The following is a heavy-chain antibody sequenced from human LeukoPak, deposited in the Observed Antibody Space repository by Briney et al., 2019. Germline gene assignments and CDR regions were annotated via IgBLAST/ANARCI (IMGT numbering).Heavy chain of an antibody. J-gene: IGHJ4*02. CDR1: GFTFSHYG. Sequence: GGSLRLSCAASGFTFSHYGMHWVRQAPGKGLEWVAVIRYDGSNEYYADSVKGQFTISRDNSKNTLYLQMNSLRAEDTAVYYCARGRGGDYGGNSGHFDYWGQGTLVTVSS. V-gene: IGHV3-33*01. D-gene: IGHD4-23*01. CDR2: IRYDGSNE. CDR3: ARGRGGDYGGNSGHFDY.